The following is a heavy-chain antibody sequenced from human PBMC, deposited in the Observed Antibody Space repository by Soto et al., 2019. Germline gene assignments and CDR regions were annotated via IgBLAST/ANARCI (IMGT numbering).Heavy chain of an antibody. J-gene: IGHJ5*02. D-gene: IGHD2-15*01. CDR3: AKGPIVVVVAADLNWFDP. CDR1: GFTFSSYA. Sequence: PVGSLRLSCAASGFTFSSYAMSWVRQAPGKGLEWVSAISGSGGSTYYADSVKGRFTISRDNSKNTLYLQMNSLRAEDMAVYYCAKGPIVVVVAADLNWFDPWGQGTLVNVSS. CDR2: ISGSGGST. V-gene: IGHV3-23*01.